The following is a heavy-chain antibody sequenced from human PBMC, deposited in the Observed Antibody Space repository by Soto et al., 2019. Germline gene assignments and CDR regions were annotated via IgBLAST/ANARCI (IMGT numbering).Heavy chain of an antibody. V-gene: IGHV4-34*01. CDR2: INHSGST. CDR3: ASGFDYYDSGGRDY. Sequence: SETLSLTCAVYGGSFSGYYWSWIRQPPGKGLEWIGEINHSGSTNYNPSLKSRVTISVDTSKNQFSLKLSSVTAADTAVYYCASGFDYYDSGGRDYWGQGTLVTVSS. D-gene: IGHD3-22*01. CDR1: GGSFSGYY. J-gene: IGHJ4*02.